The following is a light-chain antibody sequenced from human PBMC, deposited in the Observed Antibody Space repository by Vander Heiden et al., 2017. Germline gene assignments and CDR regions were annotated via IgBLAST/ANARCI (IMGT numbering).Light chain of an antibody. V-gene: IGKV3-15*01. CDR1: PSVSSS. CDR3: QQYKNWPWT. Sequence: MTQSPDILSVSPGERATLSCRASPSVSSSLAWYQQKPGQSPGLLIYGASVRAAGAPDRFSGSGSGTEFTLTISSLQPEDCAVYYCQQYKNWPWTFGPGTTVEVK. CDR2: GAS. J-gene: IGKJ1*01.